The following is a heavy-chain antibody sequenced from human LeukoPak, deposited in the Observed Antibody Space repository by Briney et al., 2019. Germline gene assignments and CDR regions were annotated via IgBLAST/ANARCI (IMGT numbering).Heavy chain of an antibody. CDR2: IYNSGST. V-gene: IGHV4-59*01. D-gene: IGHD4-17*01. CDR1: GGSISNDY. J-gene: IGHJ6*03. Sequence: SETLSLTCTVSGGSISNDYWSWIRQHPGKGLEWIWYIYNSGSTNYNPSLKSRVTISVDTSKKQFSLKLSSVTAADTAVYYCARSGTVTTFYYYYYMDVWGKGTTVTVSS. CDR3: ARSGTVTTFYYYYYMDV.